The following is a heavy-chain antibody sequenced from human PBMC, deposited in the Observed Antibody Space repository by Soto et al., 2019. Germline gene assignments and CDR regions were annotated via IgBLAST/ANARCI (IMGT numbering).Heavy chain of an antibody. CDR2: IYYTGST. Sequence: QLQLQESGPGLVKPSETLSLTCTVSGDSINDFSYYWAWIRQTPGKGLECIGNIYYTGSTHYNPSLKSRVTIFIAPSTNQFSRRLTSVTAPDTAVHDCERHTRYCTTTNCSFDYRGQGTLVTVSS. V-gene: IGHV4-39*01. J-gene: IGHJ4*02. CDR3: ERHTRYCTTTNCSFDY. D-gene: IGHD2-2*01. CDR1: GDSINDFSYY.